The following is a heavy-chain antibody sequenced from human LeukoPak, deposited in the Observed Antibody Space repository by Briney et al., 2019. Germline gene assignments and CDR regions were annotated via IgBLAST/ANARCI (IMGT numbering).Heavy chain of an antibody. Sequence: SETQSLTCTVSGGSIRSSSYYWGWIRQPPGKGLEWIGSIDYSGRTYYNPSLKSRVTMSVDTSKNQFSLRLNSVTAADTAVYYCAAWDLYYLYMDVWGKGTTVTISS. CDR2: IDYSGRT. V-gene: IGHV4-39*01. D-gene: IGHD1-26*01. J-gene: IGHJ6*03. CDR3: AAWDLYYLYMDV. CDR1: GGSIRSSSYY.